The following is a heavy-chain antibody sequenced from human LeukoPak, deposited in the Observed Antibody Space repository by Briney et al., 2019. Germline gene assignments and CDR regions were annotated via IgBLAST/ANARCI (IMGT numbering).Heavy chain of an antibody. CDR1: GCSFTSYW. V-gene: IGHV5-51*01. Sequence: GESLKISCKGSGCSFTSYWIGWVRQMPGKGLEWMGIIYPGDSDTRYSPSFQGQVTISADKSISTAYLQWSSLKASDTAMYYCASGMVTHYYGMDVWGQGTTVTVSS. CDR3: ASGMVTHYYGMDV. D-gene: IGHD5-18*01. J-gene: IGHJ6*02. CDR2: IYPGDSDT.